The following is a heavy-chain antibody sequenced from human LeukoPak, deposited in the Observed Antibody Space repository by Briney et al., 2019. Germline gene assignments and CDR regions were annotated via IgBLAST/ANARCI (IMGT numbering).Heavy chain of an antibody. D-gene: IGHD6-13*01. CDR1: GGSFSGYY. Sequence: SETLSLTCAVYGGSFSGYYWSWIRQPPGKGLEWIGEINHSGSTNYNPSLKSRVTISVDTSKNQFSLKLSSVTAADTAVYYCARDGGIAMDYWGQGTLVTVSS. CDR2: INHSGST. CDR3: ARDGGIAMDY. V-gene: IGHV4-34*01. J-gene: IGHJ4*02.